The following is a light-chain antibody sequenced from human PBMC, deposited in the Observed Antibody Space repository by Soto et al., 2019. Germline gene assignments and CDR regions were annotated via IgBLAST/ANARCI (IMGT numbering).Light chain of an antibody. Sequence: EIVLTQSPGILSLSPGERDTLSCRASQSVRSTYLAWYQQKPGQAPRLLIHGASSRATGIPDTFSGSGSGTEFTLTICILVPEDFAVYYCQYYSSSLSITFGQGTRLEIK. CDR3: QYYSSSLSIT. CDR1: QSVRSTY. J-gene: IGKJ5*01. V-gene: IGKV3-20*01. CDR2: GAS.